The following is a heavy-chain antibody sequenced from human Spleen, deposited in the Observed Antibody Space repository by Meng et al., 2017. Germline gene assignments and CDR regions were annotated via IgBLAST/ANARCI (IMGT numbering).Heavy chain of an antibody. CDR1: GFSLFTNGVG. D-gene: IGHD4-17*01. J-gene: IGHJ4*02. CDR2: IYWNDDG. V-gene: IGHV2-5*01. CDR3: VHSEVTTYYFDY. Sequence: QIPLKESGSTLVKPTQTLTLTCTFSGFSLFTNGVGVGWIRQPPGKAPEWLALIYWNDDGRYSPSLKSRLTITKDISRNQVVLTMTNMDPVDTATYYCVHSEVTTYYFDYWGQGILVTVSS.